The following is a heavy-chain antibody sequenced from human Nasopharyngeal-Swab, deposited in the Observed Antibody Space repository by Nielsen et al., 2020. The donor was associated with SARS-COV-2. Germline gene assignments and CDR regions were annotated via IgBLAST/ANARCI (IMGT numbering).Heavy chain of an antibody. V-gene: IGHV3-23*01. D-gene: IGHD4-17*01. Sequence: GESLNLSCVASGFTYSTYAMSWVRQARGKGREWVSGISGSGGNTYYADSVKGRFTISRDNSMETLYLQMNSLRVEDTAVYYCAKGVGYGDTGCFDEWGQGTLVTASS. CDR1: GFTYSTYA. J-gene: IGHJ4*02. CDR2: ISGSGGNT. CDR3: AKGVGYGDTGCFDE.